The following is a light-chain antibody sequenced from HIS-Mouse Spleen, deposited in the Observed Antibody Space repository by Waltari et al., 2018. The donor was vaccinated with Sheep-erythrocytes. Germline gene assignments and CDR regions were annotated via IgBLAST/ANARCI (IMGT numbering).Light chain of an antibody. CDR1: SSDVGSYNL. V-gene: IGLV2-23*01. Sequence: LTQPASVSGSPGQSITISCPGTSSDVGSYNLVSWYQQHPGKAPKLMIYEGSKRPSGVSNRFSGSKSGNTASLTISGLQAVDEADYYCCSYAGSSTPWVFGGGTKLTVL. CDR3: CSYAGSSTPWV. CDR2: EGS. J-gene: IGLJ3*02.